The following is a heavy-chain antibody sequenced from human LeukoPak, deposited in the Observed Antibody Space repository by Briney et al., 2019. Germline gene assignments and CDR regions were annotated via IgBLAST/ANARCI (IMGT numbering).Heavy chain of an antibody. V-gene: IGHV4-39*01. CDR1: GDSMSSSSYY. D-gene: IGHD3-22*01. Sequence: SETLSLTCTVSGDSMSSSSYYWRWIRQPPGKGLEWIASNYYSGSTFYNPSLRSRVTISVDKSRNRFSLKLSSVTASDTSVYYCAKHGIDNYDPSAYSNWFDPWGQGTLVTVSS. CDR3: AKHGIDNYDPSAYSNWFDP. J-gene: IGHJ5*01. CDR2: NYYSGST.